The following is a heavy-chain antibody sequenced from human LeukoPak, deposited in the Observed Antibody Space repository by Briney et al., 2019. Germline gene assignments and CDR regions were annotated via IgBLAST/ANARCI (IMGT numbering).Heavy chain of an antibody. V-gene: IGHV3-23*01. Sequence: GGSLRLSCEASGVTFNSYVMSWVRQAPGKGLEWVSAISGSGGSTYYADSVKGRFTISRDNSKNTLYLQMNSLRAEDTAVYYCAKRYGYLDVWGQGTTVTVSS. D-gene: IGHD6-13*01. CDR1: GVTFNSYV. J-gene: IGHJ6*02. CDR2: ISGSGGST. CDR3: AKRYGYLDV.